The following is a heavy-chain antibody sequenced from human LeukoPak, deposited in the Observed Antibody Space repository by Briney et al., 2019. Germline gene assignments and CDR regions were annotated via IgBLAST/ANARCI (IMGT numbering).Heavy chain of an antibody. D-gene: IGHD1-26*01. CDR3: ARGMWDPPPPAFHI. Sequence: GASVKVSCKVSGNTLTELSMHWVRQAPGQGLEWMGWINTKTGNPTFAQGFTGRFVFSLDISVSKAYLQISSLKAEDTAVYYCARGMWDPPPPAFHIWGQGTMVTVSS. V-gene: IGHV7-4-1*02. CDR2: INTKTGNP. CDR1: GNTLTELS. J-gene: IGHJ3*02.